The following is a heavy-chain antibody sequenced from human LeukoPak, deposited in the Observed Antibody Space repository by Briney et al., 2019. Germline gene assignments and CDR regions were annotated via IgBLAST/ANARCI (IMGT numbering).Heavy chain of an antibody. CDR2: INHSGST. V-gene: IGHV4-34*01. CDR3: ARLVGKDSSGYYVLP. D-gene: IGHD3-22*01. J-gene: IGHJ4*02. Sequence: SETLSLTCAVYGGSFSGYYWSWIRQPPGKGLEWIGEINHSGSTNYNPSLKSRVTISVDTSKNQFSLKLSSVTAADTAVYYCARLVGKDSSGYYVLPWGQGTLVTVSS. CDR1: GGSFSGYY.